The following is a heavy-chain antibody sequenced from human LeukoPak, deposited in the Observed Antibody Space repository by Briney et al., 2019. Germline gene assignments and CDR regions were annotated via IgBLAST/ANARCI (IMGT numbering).Heavy chain of an antibody. CDR3: AKDPLVHSPEAFDY. CDR2: ISGSGGST. D-gene: IGHD1-14*01. CDR1: GFTVSSNY. J-gene: IGHJ4*02. Sequence: GGSLRLSCAASGFTVSSNYMSWVRQAPGKGLEWVSVISGSGGSTYYADSVKGRFTISRDNSKNTLYLQMNSLRAEDTAVYYCAKDPLVHSPEAFDYWGQGTLVAVSS. V-gene: IGHV3-23*01.